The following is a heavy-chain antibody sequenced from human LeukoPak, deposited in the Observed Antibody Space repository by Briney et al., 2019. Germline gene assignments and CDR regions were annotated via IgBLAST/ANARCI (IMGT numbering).Heavy chain of an antibody. Sequence: PSETLSLTCTVSGGSISSYYWSWVRQAPGKGLEWVSVIYSGGSTYYADSVKGRFTISRDNSKNTLYLQMNSLRAEDTAVYYCARDSSGGRTYYYYGMDVWGQGTTVTVSS. CDR2: IYSGGST. V-gene: IGHV3-66*01. J-gene: IGHJ6*02. D-gene: IGHD6-19*01. CDR1: GGSISSYY. CDR3: ARDSSGGRTYYYYGMDV.